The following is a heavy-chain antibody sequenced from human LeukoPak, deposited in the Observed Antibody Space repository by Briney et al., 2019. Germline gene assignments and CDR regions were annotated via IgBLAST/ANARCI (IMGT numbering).Heavy chain of an antibody. CDR3: AKDAVRYDILTGYARWYIFDY. V-gene: IGHV3-23*01. Sequence: GGSLRLSCAASGFTFSSYGMSWVRQAPGKGLEWVSAINGSGGSTYYADSVKGRFTISRDNSKNTLYLQMNSLTADDTAVYYCAKDAVRYDILTGYARWYIFDYWGQGTLVTVSS. CDR1: GFTFSSYG. CDR2: INGSGGST. J-gene: IGHJ4*02. D-gene: IGHD3-9*01.